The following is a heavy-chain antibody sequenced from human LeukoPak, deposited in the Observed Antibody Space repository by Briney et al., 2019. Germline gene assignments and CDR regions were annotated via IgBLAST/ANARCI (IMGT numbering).Heavy chain of an antibody. V-gene: IGHV4-4*07. CDR1: GGSIHSY. D-gene: IGHD6-13*01. CDR2: ISGSGTI. CDR3: ARVEAAAVVSFDP. Sequence: SETLSLTCTVSGGSIHSYWSWIRQPAGKGLEWIGRISGSGTITYNPALQSRLTISIDTSKNQFSLKLMSVTAADTAVYYCARVEAAAVVSFDPWGQGTLVTVSS. J-gene: IGHJ5*02.